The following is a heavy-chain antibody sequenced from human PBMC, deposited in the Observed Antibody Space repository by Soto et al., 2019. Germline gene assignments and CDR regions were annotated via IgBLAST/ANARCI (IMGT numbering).Heavy chain of an antibody. J-gene: IGHJ4*02. V-gene: IGHV3-21*01. CDR2: ITSASGYL. D-gene: IGHD4-17*01. CDR1: GCTFSTYS. Sequence: GGSLRLSCAASGCTFSTYSMNLFLQAPGKGLEWVSSITSASGYLYYADSVKGRFTISRDNAKNSLYLQMHSLRAEDTAMYYCARDKDYGGILDYWGQGALVTVSS. CDR3: ARDKDYGGILDY.